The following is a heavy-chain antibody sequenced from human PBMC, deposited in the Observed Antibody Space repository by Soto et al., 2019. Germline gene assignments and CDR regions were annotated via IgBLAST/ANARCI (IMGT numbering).Heavy chain of an antibody. J-gene: IGHJ6*02. CDR3: ARGSTWTDYYYYYGLDV. V-gene: IGHV6-1*01. CDR2: TYYRSKWYN. D-gene: IGHD6-13*01. Sequence: QTLSLTGVICGDSVSSNSAAWNLIRQSPSRGLEWLGRTYYRSKWYNDYAVSVKSRITINPDTSKNQFSLQLNSVTPEDTAVYYCARGSTWTDYYYYYGLDVWGQGTTVTVSS. CDR1: GDSVSSNSAA.